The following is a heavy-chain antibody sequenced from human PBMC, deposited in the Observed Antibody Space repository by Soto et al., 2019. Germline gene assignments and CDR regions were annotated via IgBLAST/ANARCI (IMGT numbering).Heavy chain of an antibody. CDR1: GYSFTSYW. Sequence: GESLKISCKGSGYSFTSYWISWVRQMPGKGLEWMGRIDPSDSYTNYSPSFQGHVTISADKSISTAYLQWSSLKASDTAMYYCARFAWSGYYNQYYYYGMDVWGQGTTVTVSS. CDR3: ARFAWSGYYNQYYYYGMDV. D-gene: IGHD3-3*01. CDR2: IDPSDSYT. V-gene: IGHV5-10-1*01. J-gene: IGHJ6*02.